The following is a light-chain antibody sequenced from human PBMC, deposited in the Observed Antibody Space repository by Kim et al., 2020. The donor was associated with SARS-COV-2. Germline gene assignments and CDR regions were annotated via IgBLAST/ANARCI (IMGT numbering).Light chain of an antibody. J-gene: IGKJ4*01. V-gene: IGKV3-11*01. CDR1: QSISTH. CDR2: DSS. Sequence: ETVLTQSPATLSLSPGERATLSCRASQSISTHLAWYQQKPGQAPRLLIHDSSKRATGIPARFSGSGSGTDFTLTISSLDPEDFAVYYCQHRASWPLTFGGGTKVDIK. CDR3: QHRASWPLT.